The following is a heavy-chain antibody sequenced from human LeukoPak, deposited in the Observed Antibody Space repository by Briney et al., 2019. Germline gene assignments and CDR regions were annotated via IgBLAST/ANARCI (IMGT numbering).Heavy chain of an antibody. Sequence: GGSLRLSCVASGFTFISYEIHWSRQAPGKGLEYVSYISDSGTTMKYADSVKGRFTISRDNAKNSLYLQMNSLRAEDTAVYYCARAGGGSRRPGYWGQGTLVTVSS. CDR2: ISDSGTTM. V-gene: IGHV3-48*03. D-gene: IGHD1-26*01. J-gene: IGHJ4*02. CDR1: GFTFISYE. CDR3: ARAGGGSRRPGY.